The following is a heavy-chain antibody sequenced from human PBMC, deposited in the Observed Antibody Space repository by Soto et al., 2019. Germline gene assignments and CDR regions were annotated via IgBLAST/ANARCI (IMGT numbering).Heavy chain of an antibody. J-gene: IGHJ4*02. CDR1: GGSISSSSYY. V-gene: IGHV4-39*01. CDR2: IYYSGST. D-gene: IGHD3-22*01. CDR3: ARQRSYDSSGYYPKYFDY. Sequence: PSETLSLTCTVSGGSISSSSYYWGWIRQPPGKGLEGMGSIYYSGSTYYNPSLKSRVTISVDTSKNQFSLELSSVTAADTAGYYCARQRSYDSSGYYPKYFDYWGQGTLVTVSS.